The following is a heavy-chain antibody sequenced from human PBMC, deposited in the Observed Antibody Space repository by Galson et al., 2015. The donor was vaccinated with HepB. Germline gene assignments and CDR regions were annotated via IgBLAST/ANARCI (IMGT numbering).Heavy chain of an antibody. J-gene: IGHJ3*02. CDR2: IYPGDSDT. V-gene: IGHV5-51*01. CDR1: GYSFTSYW. D-gene: IGHD6-13*01. Sequence: QSGAEVKKPGESLKISCKGSGYSFTSYWIGWVRQMPGKGLEWMGIIYPGDSDTRYSPSFQGQVTISADKSISTAYLQWSSLKASDTAMYYCARSQAAGLPGKPPEYDAFDIWGQGTMVTVSS. CDR3: ARSQAAGLPGKPPEYDAFDI.